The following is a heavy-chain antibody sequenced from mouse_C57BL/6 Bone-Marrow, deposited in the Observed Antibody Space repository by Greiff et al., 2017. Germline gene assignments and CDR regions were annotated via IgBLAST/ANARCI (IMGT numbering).Heavy chain of an antibody. J-gene: IGHJ2*01. CDR3: ARQTTVVARDY. Sequence: QVQLQQPGAELVRPGTSVKLSCKASGYTFTSYWMHWVKQRPGQGLEWIGVIDPSDSYTNYNQKFKGKATLTVGPSSSTAYMQLSSLTSEDSAVYYCARQTTVVARDYWGQGTTLTVSS. D-gene: IGHD1-1*01. V-gene: IGHV1-59*01. CDR1: GYTFTSYW. CDR2: IDPSDSYT.